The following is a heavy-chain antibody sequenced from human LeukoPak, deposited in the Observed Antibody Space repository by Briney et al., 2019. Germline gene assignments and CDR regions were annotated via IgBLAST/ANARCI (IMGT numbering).Heavy chain of an antibody. Sequence: PGGSLRLSCAASGFTFSSYAMSWVRQAPGKGLEWVSAISRSGGSTYYADSVKGRFTISRDNSKNTLYLQMNSLRAEDTAVYYCAKDLLAYCGGDCKYDVDYWGQGTLVTVSS. CDR3: AKDLLAYCGGDCKYDVDY. J-gene: IGHJ4*02. CDR1: GFTFSSYA. D-gene: IGHD2-21*02. V-gene: IGHV3-23*01. CDR2: ISRSGGST.